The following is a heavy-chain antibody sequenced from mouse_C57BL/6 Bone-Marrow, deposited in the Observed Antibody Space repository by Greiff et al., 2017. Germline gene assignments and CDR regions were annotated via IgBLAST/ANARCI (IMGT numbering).Heavy chain of an antibody. J-gene: IGHJ3*01. CDR2: INPSSGYT. V-gene: IGHV1-4*01. Sequence: VKLMESGAELARPGASVKMSCKASGYTFTSYTMHWVKQRPGQGLEWIGYINPSSGYTKYNQKFKDKATLTADKSSSTAYMQLSSLTSEDSAVYYCARASLYDYDCKAWFAYWGQGTLVTVSA. CDR1: GYTFTSYT. D-gene: IGHD2-4*01. CDR3: ARASLYDYDCKAWFAY.